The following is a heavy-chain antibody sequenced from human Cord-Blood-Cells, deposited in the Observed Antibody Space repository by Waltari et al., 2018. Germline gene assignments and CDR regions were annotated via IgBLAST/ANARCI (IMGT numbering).Heavy chain of an antibody. CDR2: INHSGST. CDR1: GGSFSGYY. D-gene: IGHD3-10*01. J-gene: IGHJ3*02. Sequence: QVQLQQWGAGLLKPSETLSLTCAVYGGSFSGYYWSWIRQPPGKGLEWIGEINHSGSTNYTPSLKSRVTMSVDTSKTHFALKLSSVTAADTAVYYCARHSVHPSLSGSGSYYGAFDIWGQGTMVTVSS. CDR3: ARHSVHPSLSGSGSYYGAFDI. V-gene: IGHV4-34*01.